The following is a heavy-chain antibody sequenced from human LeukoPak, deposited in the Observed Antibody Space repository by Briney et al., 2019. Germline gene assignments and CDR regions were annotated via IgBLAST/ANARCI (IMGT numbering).Heavy chain of an antibody. CDR1: GFTFSSYA. J-gene: IGHJ6*03. D-gene: IGHD3-3*01. CDR2: ISSTGSNT. Sequence: GGSLRLSCATSGFTFSSYAVAWVRRAPGKGLEWVSSISSTGSNTYYADSVKGRFTISRDNSKNTLSLQMNTLTGEDTAVYYCAARRGYYHYMDVWGKGTTVTVSS. CDR3: AARRGYYHYMDV. V-gene: IGHV3-23*01.